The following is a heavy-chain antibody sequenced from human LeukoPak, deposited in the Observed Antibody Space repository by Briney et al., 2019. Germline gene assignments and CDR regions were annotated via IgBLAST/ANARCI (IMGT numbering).Heavy chain of an antibody. CDR1: GGSISSYY. CDR3: ARDGGYSTSFDY. V-gene: IGHV4-59*12. CDR2: IYYSGST. J-gene: IGHJ4*02. D-gene: IGHD6-6*01. Sequence: PSETLSLTCTVSGGSISSYYWSWIRQPPGKGLEWIGYIYYSGSTNYNPSLKSRVTISVDTSKNQFSLKLSSVTAADTAVYYCARDGGYSTSFDYWGQGTRSPSPQ.